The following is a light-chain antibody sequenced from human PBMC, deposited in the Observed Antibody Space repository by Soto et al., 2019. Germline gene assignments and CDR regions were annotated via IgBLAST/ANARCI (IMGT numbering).Light chain of an antibody. CDR1: QTIAKSY. Sequence: EIVLTQSPGTLSLSPGERATLSCRASQTIAKSYLAWYQQKSGQPPKLLIYGASTRATGIPDRFSGSESGTDFTLIISRLEPEDFAVYYCHQYASAPLTVGGGTRWIS. CDR3: HQYASAPLT. J-gene: IGKJ4*01. V-gene: IGKV3-20*01. CDR2: GAS.